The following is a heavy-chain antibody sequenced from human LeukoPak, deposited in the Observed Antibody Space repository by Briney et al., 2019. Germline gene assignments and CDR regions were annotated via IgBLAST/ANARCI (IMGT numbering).Heavy chain of an antibody. CDR1: GGSISNYF. D-gene: IGHD3-9*01. CDR3: ASRDLTGYSWFDP. Sequence: PSETLSLTCTVSGGSISNYFWSWVRQPAGKGLEWIGRIYSTGRSDYNPSLKSRITMSVDTSKNQFSLKLSSVTAADTAVYYCASRDLTGYSWFDPWGQGTLVTVSS. V-gene: IGHV4-4*07. J-gene: IGHJ5*02. CDR2: IYSTGRS.